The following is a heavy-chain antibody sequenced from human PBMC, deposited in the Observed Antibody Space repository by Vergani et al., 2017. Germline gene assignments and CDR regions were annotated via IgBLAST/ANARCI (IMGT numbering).Heavy chain of an antibody. J-gene: IGHJ6*03. Sequence: EVQLLESGGGLVQPGGSLSLSCAASGFTFSSYAMSWVRQAPGKGLEWVSAISGSGGSTYYADSVKGRFTISRDNSKNTLYLQMNSLRAEDTAVYYCATVKGGLEPYYDYYYMDGWGEGTTVTVSS. D-gene: IGHD6-19*01. CDR2: ISGSGGST. CDR1: GFTFSSYA. V-gene: IGHV3-23*01. CDR3: ATVKGGLEPYYDYYYMDG.